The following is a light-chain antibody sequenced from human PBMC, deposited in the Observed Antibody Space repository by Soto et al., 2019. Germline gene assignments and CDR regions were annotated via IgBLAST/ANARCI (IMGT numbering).Light chain of an antibody. CDR3: QQSYSTPVT. CDR1: QSIYNY. CDR2: AAS. V-gene: IGKV1-39*01. J-gene: IGKJ2*01. Sequence: DIQMTQSPSSLSASVGDRVTITCRASQSIYNYLNWYQQKPGKAPKLLIYAASSLQSGVPSRFSGRGSGPDFTLTISSLQPEDFATYYCQQSYSTPVTFGQGTKLEIK.